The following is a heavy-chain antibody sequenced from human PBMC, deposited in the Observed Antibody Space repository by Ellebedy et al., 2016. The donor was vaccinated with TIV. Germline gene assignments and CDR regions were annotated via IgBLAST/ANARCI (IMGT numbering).Heavy chain of an antibody. D-gene: IGHD5-24*01. CDR3: ARDGGDGYNYKSDY. CDR1: GGTFSSYA. Sequence: SVKVSCXASGGTFSSYAISWVRQAPGQGLEWMGGIIPIFGTANYAQKFQGRVTITADESTSTAYMELSSLRSEDTAVYYCARDGGDGYNYKSDYWGQGTLVTVSS. CDR2: IIPIFGTA. V-gene: IGHV1-69*13. J-gene: IGHJ4*02.